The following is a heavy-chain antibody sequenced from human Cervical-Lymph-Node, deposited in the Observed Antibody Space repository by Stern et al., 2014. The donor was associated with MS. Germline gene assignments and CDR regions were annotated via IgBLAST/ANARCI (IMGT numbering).Heavy chain of an antibody. Sequence: VQLVESGAEVKKPGASVKVSCKTSGYIFTGYYIHWVRQAPGQGLEWMAWIHPNTGGTKYAQKFPGRVTMSRDTSISTAYVELSSLTSDDTAVYYCARDQRGITIFGVVTDYYYLGMDVWGQGTTVTVSS. V-gene: IGHV1-2*02. J-gene: IGHJ6*02. D-gene: IGHD3-3*01. CDR2: IHPNTGGT. CDR1: GYIFTGYY. CDR3: ARDQRGITIFGVVTDYYYLGMDV.